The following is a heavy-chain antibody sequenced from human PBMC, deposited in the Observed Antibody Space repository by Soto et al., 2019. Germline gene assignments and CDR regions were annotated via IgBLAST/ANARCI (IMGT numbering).Heavy chain of an antibody. Sequence: PGGSLRLSCTASGFTFGDYAMSWFRQAPGKGLEWVGFIRSKAYGGTTEYAASVKGRFTISRDDSKSIAYLQMNSLKTEDTAVYYCTRDIVATKNAFDIWGQGTMVTVSS. CDR2: IRSKAYGGTT. CDR1: GFTFGDYA. J-gene: IGHJ3*02. D-gene: IGHD5-12*01. CDR3: TRDIVATKNAFDI. V-gene: IGHV3-49*03.